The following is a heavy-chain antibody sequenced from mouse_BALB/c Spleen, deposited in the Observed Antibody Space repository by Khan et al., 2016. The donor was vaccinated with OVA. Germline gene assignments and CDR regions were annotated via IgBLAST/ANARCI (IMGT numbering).Heavy chain of an antibody. CDR1: GFTFSRFG. CDR3: ARDSNLDY. Sequence: EVELVESGGGLVQPGGSRKLSCAASGFTFSRFGMHWVRQAPEKGLEWVAYISSGSSTIYYGDTVKGRFTISRDNPKNTLFLQMTSLRSEDTAMYYFARDSNLDYWGQGTTLTVSS. J-gene: IGHJ2*01. CDR2: ISSGSSTI. V-gene: IGHV5-17*02.